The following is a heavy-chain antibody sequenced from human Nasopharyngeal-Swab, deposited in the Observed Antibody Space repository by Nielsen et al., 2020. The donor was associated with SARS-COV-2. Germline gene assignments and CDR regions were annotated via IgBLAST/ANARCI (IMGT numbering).Heavy chain of an antibody. CDR1: GFTFSDYY. CDR2: ISYDGNNK. V-gene: IGHV3-30-3*01. D-gene: IGHD6-19*01. CDR3: ARDASGWYIDY. Sequence: LSLTCAASGFTFSDYYMAWIRQAPGKGLEWVAVISYDGNNKYYADSVKGRFTISRDNSKNTLYLQMNSLRAEDTAVYYCARDASGWYIDYWGQGTLVTVSS. J-gene: IGHJ4*02.